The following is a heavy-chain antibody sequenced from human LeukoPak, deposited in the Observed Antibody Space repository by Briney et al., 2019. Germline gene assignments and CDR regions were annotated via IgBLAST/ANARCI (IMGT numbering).Heavy chain of an antibody. J-gene: IGHJ4*02. CDR1: GGSFSGYY. D-gene: IGHD3-10*01. Sequence: PETLSLTCAVYGGSFSGYYWSWIRQPPGKGLEWIGEINHSGSTNYNPSLKSRVTISVDTSKNQFSLKLSSVTAADTAVYYCARAPKGPMVRGVVDYWGQGTLVTVSS. V-gene: IGHV4-34*01. CDR2: INHSGST. CDR3: ARAPKGPMVRGVVDY.